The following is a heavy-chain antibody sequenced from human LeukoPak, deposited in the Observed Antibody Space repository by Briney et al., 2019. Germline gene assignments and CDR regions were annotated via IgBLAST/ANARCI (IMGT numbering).Heavy chain of an antibody. V-gene: IGHV3-7*01. CDR2: IKQDGSEK. CDR1: GFTFSNYW. CDR3: ARGTRAAFDI. J-gene: IGHJ3*02. D-gene: IGHD2-2*01. Sequence: GGSLRLSCAASGFTFSNYWINWVRQAPGKGLDWVANIKQDGSEKYYVDSVKGRFTISRDNAKNSLYLQMNSLRAEDTAVYHCARGTRAAFDIWGQGTTVTVSS.